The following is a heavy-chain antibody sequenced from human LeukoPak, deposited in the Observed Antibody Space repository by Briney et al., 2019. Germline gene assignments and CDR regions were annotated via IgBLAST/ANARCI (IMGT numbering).Heavy chain of an antibody. J-gene: IGHJ2*01. Sequence: PGGSLRLSCAASGFTFSSYAMSWVRQAPGKGLEWVSAISGSDRTTYYADSVKGRFTISRDNSKNTLYLQMNSLRAEDTAVYYCARNPVAGMSWYFDLWGRGTQVTVSS. D-gene: IGHD6-19*01. V-gene: IGHV3-23*01. CDR2: ISGSDRTT. CDR3: ARNPVAGMSWYFDL. CDR1: GFTFSSYA.